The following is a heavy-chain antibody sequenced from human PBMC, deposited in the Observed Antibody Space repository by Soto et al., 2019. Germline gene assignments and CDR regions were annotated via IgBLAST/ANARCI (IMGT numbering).Heavy chain of an antibody. J-gene: IGHJ6*02. V-gene: IGHV3-30*18. CDR1: GFTFRSFG. D-gene: IGHD6-13*01. CDR3: AKDVGQQLVLNYGMDV. Sequence: VQLVESGGGVIQPGTSLSLSCGSSGFTFRSFGMYWVRQAPGKGLEWVAVVSYDGNHKYYADSVKGRFTVSRDNAKNMLYLQMNSLRVEDTAVYYCAKDVGQQLVLNYGMDVWGQGTTVTVSS. CDR2: VSYDGNHK.